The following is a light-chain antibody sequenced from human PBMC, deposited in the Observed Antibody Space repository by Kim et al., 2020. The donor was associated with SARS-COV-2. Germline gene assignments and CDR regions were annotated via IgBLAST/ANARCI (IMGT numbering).Light chain of an antibody. Sequence: PGGRAAPPCRTSHRVGSFLAWYQHKSGEAPTRLLYDASTSATGIPPTFSGSRSGTDFSLTISSLEAGEFAVFYCQQRTTWPPLTFGGGTKVEIK. J-gene: IGKJ4*01. V-gene: IGKV3-11*01. CDR2: DAS. CDR1: HRVGSF. CDR3: QQRTTWPPLT.